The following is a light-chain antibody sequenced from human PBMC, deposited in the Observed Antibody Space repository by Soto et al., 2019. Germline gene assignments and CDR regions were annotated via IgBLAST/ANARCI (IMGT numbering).Light chain of an antibody. CDR2: DAS. V-gene: IGKV3-11*01. Sequence: EIVLTQSPATLSLSPGERATLSCRASQSVSSYLAWYQQKPGQAPRLLIYDASNRSTGIPARFSGSGSGTDCTLTISSLEPEDVAVYYCQQRSNWLTFGGGPKVEIK. CDR1: QSVSSY. CDR3: QQRSNWLT. J-gene: IGKJ4*01.